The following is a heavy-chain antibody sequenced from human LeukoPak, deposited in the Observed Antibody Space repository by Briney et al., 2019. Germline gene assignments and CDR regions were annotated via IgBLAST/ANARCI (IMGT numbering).Heavy chain of an antibody. Sequence: GGSLRLSCAASGFTFSSYSMNWVRQAPGKGLEWVSYISSSSSTIYYADSVKGRFTISRDNAKNTLYLQMNSLRAEDTAVYYCARVFEWELLRPMDYWGQGTLVTVSS. CDR2: ISSSSSTI. J-gene: IGHJ4*02. CDR3: ARVFEWELLRPMDY. V-gene: IGHV3-48*04. D-gene: IGHD1-26*01. CDR1: GFTFSSYS.